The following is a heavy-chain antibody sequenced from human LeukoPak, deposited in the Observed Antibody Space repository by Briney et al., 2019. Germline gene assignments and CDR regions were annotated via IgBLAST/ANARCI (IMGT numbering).Heavy chain of an antibody. V-gene: IGHV4-59*08. J-gene: IGHJ2*01. CDR3: ARLKLGASIDL. D-gene: IGHD3-16*01. CDR2: VYNSGDT. Sequence: SEPLSLTCTVSGDFTSSDYWSWIRQSPGKGLEWVGYVYNSGDTGKNPFLKSRVTILLDTSKNQCSLKLTSVSAAVTAVYYCARLKLGASIDLWGRGTLVTVSS. CDR1: GDFTSSDY.